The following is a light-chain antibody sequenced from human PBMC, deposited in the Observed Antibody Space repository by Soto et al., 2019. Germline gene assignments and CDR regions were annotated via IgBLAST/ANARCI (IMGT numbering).Light chain of an antibody. CDR2: DDS. J-gene: IGLJ1*01. CDR3: AAWDDSLSGSYV. Sequence: QSALTQPPSASGSPGQSVTISCTGTSSDVGGYNHVSWYQQNPGKAPKLLIYDDSQRPSGVPDRFSGSKSGTSASLAISGLRSEDEADYYCAAWDDSLSGSYVFGPGTKVTVL. CDR1: SSDVGGYNH. V-gene: IGLV2-8*01.